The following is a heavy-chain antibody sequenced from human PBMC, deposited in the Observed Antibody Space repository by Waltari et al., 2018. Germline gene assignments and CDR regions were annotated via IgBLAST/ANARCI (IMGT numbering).Heavy chain of an antibody. V-gene: IGHV4-34*01. CDR1: GGSFSGYY. J-gene: IGHJ4*02. D-gene: IGHD2-8*01. CDR2: INHSGST. CDR3: ARGPPICTNGVCYPRAFDY. Sequence: QVQLQQWGAGLLKPSETLSLTCAVYGGSFSGYYWSWIRQPPGKGLEWIGEINHSGSTNYNPSLKGRVTISVDTSKNQFSLKLSSVTAADTAVYYCARGPPICTNGVCYPRAFDYWGQGTLVTVSS.